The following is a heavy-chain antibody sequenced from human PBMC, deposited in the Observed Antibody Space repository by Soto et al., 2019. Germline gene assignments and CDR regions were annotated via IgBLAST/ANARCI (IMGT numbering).Heavy chain of an antibody. J-gene: IGHJ4*02. CDR1: GFTFTSSA. V-gene: IGHV1-58*01. D-gene: IGHD3-16*02. CDR2: IVVGSGNT. CDR3: AADPYPLYDYVWGSYRSSFDY. Sequence: GASVKVSCKASGFTFTSSAVQWVRQARGQRLEWIGWIVVGSGNTNYAQKFQERVTITRDMSTSTAYMELSSLRSEDTAVYYCAADPYPLYDYVWGSYRSSFDYWGQGTLVTVSS.